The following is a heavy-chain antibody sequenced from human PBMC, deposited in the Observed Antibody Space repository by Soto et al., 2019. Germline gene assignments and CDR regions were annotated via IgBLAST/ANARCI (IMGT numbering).Heavy chain of an antibody. J-gene: IGHJ4*02. CDR2: MSGSGGST. CDR1: GFPFSSYA. V-gene: IGHV3-23*01. CDR3: AKRWGDRFLEPRDYFDY. D-gene: IGHD3-3*01. Sequence: EVQLLESGGGLVQTGGSLRLSCAASGFPFSSYAMSWVRQAPGKGLEWVSTMSGSGGSTYHADSVKGRLTISRDNSKNTLYLQMNSLTAEDTAIYYCAKRWGDRFLEPRDYFDYWGQGTLVTVSS.